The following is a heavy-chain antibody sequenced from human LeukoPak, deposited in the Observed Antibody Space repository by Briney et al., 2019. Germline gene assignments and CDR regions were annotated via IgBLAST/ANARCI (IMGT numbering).Heavy chain of an antibody. Sequence: GGSLRLSCAASGFTFSHYGMHWVRQAPGKGLEWVAVIWYDGSTKYYADSVKGRFTISRDNSKKTLYLQMNGLRAEDTAVYYCATEGASGNLEYWGQGTLVTVSS. CDR2: IWYDGSTK. J-gene: IGHJ4*02. CDR3: ATEGASGNLEY. D-gene: IGHD6-13*01. V-gene: IGHV3-33*01. CDR1: GFTFSHYG.